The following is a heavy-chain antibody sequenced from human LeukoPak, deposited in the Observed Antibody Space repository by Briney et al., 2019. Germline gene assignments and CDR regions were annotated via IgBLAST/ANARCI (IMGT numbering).Heavy chain of an antibody. D-gene: IGHD2-15*01. J-gene: IGHJ4*02. Sequence: GGSLRLYCAASGFTFSSYWMHWVRQAPGKGLVWVSRINSDASSTNYADSVKGRFTISRDNAKNTLYLQMNSQRDEDTAVYYGARSLGYCSGGSCYGLVVLLPEFDYWGQGTLVTVSS. CDR2: INSDASST. V-gene: IGHV3-74*01. CDR3: ARSLGYCSGGSCYGLVVLLPEFDY. CDR1: GFTFSSYW.